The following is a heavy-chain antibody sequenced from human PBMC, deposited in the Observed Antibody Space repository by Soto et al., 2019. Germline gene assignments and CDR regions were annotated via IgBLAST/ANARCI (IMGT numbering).Heavy chain of an antibody. V-gene: IGHV1-18*01. Sequence: QVHLVQSGAEVKKPGASVKVSCKASGYTFTSYGITWVRQAPGQGLEWMGWISAHNGNTDYAQKLQGTVIVTRDTSTTTAYMELRSLRSDDTAVYYCARGRYGDYWRQGALVTVSS. CDR1: GYTFTSYG. CDR3: ARGRYGDY. CDR2: ISAHNGNT. J-gene: IGHJ4*02. D-gene: IGHD1-1*01.